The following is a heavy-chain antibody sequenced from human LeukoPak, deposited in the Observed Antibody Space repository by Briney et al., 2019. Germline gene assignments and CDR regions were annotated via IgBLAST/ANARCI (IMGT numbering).Heavy chain of an antibody. Sequence: GGSLRLSCAASGFTFSSYSMNWVRQAPGKGLEWVAVIWYDGSNKYYADSVKGRFIISRDNSKNTLYLQMNSLRAEDTAVHYCARDISGYYYFDYWGQGTLVTVSS. V-gene: IGHV3-33*08. CDR1: GFTFSSYS. D-gene: IGHD3-22*01. J-gene: IGHJ4*02. CDR2: IWYDGSNK. CDR3: ARDISGYYYFDY.